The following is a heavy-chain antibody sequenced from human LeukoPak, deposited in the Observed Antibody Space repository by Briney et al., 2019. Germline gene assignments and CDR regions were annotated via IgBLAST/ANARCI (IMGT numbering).Heavy chain of an antibody. D-gene: IGHD1-26*01. CDR1: QFTFSNYG. CDR3: ARGERGDY. V-gene: IGHV3-48*04. J-gene: IGHJ4*02. Sequence: TGGSLRLSCAASQFTFSNYGMNWVRQAPGKGLEWVSYISSIGTTIYYADSVKGRFTISRDNAKNSLYLQMNSLRAEDTAVYYCARGERGDYWGQGTLVTVSS. CDR2: ISSIGTTI.